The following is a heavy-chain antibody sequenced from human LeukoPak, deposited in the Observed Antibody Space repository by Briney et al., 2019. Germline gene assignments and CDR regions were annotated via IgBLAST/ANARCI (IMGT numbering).Heavy chain of an antibody. D-gene: IGHD2-2*01. J-gene: IGHJ5*02. CDR2: ISAYNGNT. CDR1: GYTFTSYG. Sequence: ASVKVSCKASGYTFTSYGISWVRQAPGQGLEWMGWISAYNGNTNYAQKLQGRVTMTTDTSTSTAYMELRSLRSDDTAVYYCARDEDCSSTSWYGNGFDPWGQGTLVTVSS. V-gene: IGHV1-18*01. CDR3: ARDEDCSSTSWYGNGFDP.